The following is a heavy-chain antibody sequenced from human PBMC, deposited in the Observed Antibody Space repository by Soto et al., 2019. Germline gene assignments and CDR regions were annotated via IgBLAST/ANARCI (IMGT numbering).Heavy chain of an antibody. J-gene: IGHJ6*02. Sequence: QVQLQQSGPGLVKPSQTLSLTCAISGDSVSSNSAAWNWIRQSPSRGLEWLGRTYYRSKWYNDYAVSVKSRITINPDTSKNQFSLQLNSVTPEDTAVYYCARDLEAGDVFTGFEDYYGMDVWGQGTTVTVSS. CDR2: TYYRSKWYN. CDR1: GDSVSSNSAA. CDR3: ARDLEAGDVFTGFEDYYGMDV. V-gene: IGHV6-1*01. D-gene: IGHD7-27*01.